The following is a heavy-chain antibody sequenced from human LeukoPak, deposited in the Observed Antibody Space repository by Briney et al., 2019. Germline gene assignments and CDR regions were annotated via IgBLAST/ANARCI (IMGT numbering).Heavy chain of an antibody. D-gene: IGHD1-26*01. Sequence: GGSLRLSCAASGFAFSNYWMLWVRQGPGKGLEWLSRINPDGTTTHYADSVKGRLTISRDNAKSILYLQMNNLRVEDTAIYYCGRERWALGEYWGQGTLVPVSS. CDR3: GRERWALGEY. J-gene: IGHJ4*02. V-gene: IGHV3-74*01. CDR1: GFAFSNYW. CDR2: INPDGTTT.